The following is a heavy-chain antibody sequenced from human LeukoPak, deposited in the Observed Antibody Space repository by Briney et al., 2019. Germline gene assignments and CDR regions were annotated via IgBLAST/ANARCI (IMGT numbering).Heavy chain of an antibody. CDR2: IHERGST. CDR1: GHSFSSDSF. J-gene: IGHJ5*02. Sequence: SETLSLTCGVSGHSFSSDSFWGWIRQPPGQGLEWIGSIHERGSTFYNPSLKSRVTISIDTSKNQFSLNVNSVTAADTAVYYCARASRPSNSWFDPWGQGTVVTDSS. D-gene: IGHD6-6*01. CDR3: ARASRPSNSWFDP. V-gene: IGHV4-38-2*01.